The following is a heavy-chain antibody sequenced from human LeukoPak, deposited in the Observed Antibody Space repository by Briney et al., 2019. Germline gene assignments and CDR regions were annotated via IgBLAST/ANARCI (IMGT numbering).Heavy chain of an antibody. J-gene: IGHJ4*02. CDR3: ARARGAGPGGHFDY. V-gene: IGHV3-48*03. CDR1: GFTFSSFE. CDR2: ISSSGSTI. D-gene: IGHD6-19*01. Sequence: QAGGSLRLSCAASGFTFSSFEMNWVRQAPGKGLEWVSFISSSGSTIYYADSVKGRFTISRDNAKNSLYLQMNSLRDEDTAVYYCARARGAGPGGHFDYWGQGTLVTVSS.